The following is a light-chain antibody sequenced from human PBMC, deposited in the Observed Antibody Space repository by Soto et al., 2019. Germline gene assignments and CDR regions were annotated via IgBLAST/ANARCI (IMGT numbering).Light chain of an antibody. V-gene: IGKV1-33*01. CDR2: DAS. CDR3: QQYANLPFT. J-gene: IGKJ3*01. Sequence: DIQMTQSPSSLSASVGDRVTITCQASQDISTYLNWYQQKPGKAPKLLIYDASTLETGVPSRFSGSGSGTDFTFTISSLQPEDIATYYCQQYANLPFTFGPGTKVDIK. CDR1: QDISTY.